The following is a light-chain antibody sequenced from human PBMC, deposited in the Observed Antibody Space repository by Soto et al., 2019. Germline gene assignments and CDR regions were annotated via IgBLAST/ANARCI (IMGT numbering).Light chain of an antibody. CDR1: SSDIGAYKY. Sequence: QSVLTQPPSASGSPGQSVTISCTGSSSDIGAYKYVSWYQRHPGKAPKLMIYEVSARPSGVPDRFSGSKSGNTASLTVSGLQAEDEADYYCSSYAGSNNVLFGGGTQLTVL. V-gene: IGLV2-8*01. J-gene: IGLJ2*01. CDR2: EVS. CDR3: SSYAGSNNVL.